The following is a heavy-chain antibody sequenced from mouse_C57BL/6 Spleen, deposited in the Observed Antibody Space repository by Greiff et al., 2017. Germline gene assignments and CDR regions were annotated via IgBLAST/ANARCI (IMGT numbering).Heavy chain of an antibody. J-gene: IGHJ3*01. D-gene: IGHD2-4*01. V-gene: IGHV1-78*01. CDR2: IYPRDGST. CDR1: GYTFTDHT. Sequence: QVQLQQSDAELVKPGASVKISCKVSGYTFTDHTIHWMKQRPEQGLEWIGYIYPRDGSTKYNEKVKGKATLTADKSSSTDYMQLNGLTSEDSAVYFCARCDYDEGGVGWFAYWGQGTLVTVSA. CDR3: ARCDYDEGGVGWFAY.